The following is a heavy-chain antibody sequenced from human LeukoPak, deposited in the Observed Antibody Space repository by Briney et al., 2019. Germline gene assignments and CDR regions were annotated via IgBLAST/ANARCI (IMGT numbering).Heavy chain of an antibody. J-gene: IGHJ4*02. Sequence: SETLSLTCAVYGGSFSGYYWSWIRQPPGKGLEWIGYIYYSGSTNYNPSLKSRVTISVDTSKNQFSLKLSSVTAADTAVYYCASNSGSYYSRFDYWGQGTLVTVSS. CDR1: GGSFSGYY. CDR3: ASNSGSYYSRFDY. D-gene: IGHD1-26*01. V-gene: IGHV4-59*08. CDR2: IYYSGST.